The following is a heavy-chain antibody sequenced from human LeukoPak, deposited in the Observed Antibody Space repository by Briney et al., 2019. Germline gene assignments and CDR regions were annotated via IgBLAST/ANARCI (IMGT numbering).Heavy chain of an antibody. V-gene: IGHV4-4*07. CDR1: GGSISSYY. CDR3: ARDRDTMVRGVIWFDP. D-gene: IGHD3-10*01. CDR2: IYTSGST. J-gene: IGHJ5*02. Sequence: PSETLSLTCTVSGGSISSYYWSWIRQPARKGLEWIGRIYTSGSTNYNPSLKSRVTMSVDTSKNQFSLKLSSVTAADTAVYYCARDRDTMVRGVIWFDPWGQGTLVTVSS.